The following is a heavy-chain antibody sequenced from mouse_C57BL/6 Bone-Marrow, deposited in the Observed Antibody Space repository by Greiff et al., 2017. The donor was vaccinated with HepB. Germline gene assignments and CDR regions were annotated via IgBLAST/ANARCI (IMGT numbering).Heavy chain of an antibody. CDR1: GFTFSDYY. J-gene: IGHJ4*01. CDR2: ISNGGGST. D-gene: IGHD2-4*01. Sequence: EVQGVESGGGLVQPGGSLKLSCAASGFTFSDYYMYWVRQTPEKRLEWVAYISNGGGSTYYPDTVKGRFTISRDNAKNTLYLQMSRLKSEDTAMYYWARPPYDYEHYYSMDYWGQGTSVTVSS. CDR3: ARPPYDYEHYYSMDY. V-gene: IGHV5-12*01.